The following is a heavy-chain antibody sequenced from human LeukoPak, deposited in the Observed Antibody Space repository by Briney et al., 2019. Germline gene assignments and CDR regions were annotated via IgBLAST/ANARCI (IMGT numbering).Heavy chain of an antibody. CDR1: GFTFSNYG. V-gene: IGHV3-33*01. D-gene: IGHD2-15*01. CDR2: IWYDGSNK. J-gene: IGHJ4*02. Sequence: PGGSLRLSCAASGFTFSNYGMHWVRQAPGKGLEWVAVIWYDGSNKYYADSVKGRFTISRDNSKNTLYLQMNSLRAEDTAVYYCARGYCSGGSCYLRTLDYWGQGTLVTVSS. CDR3: ARGYCSGGSCYLRTLDY.